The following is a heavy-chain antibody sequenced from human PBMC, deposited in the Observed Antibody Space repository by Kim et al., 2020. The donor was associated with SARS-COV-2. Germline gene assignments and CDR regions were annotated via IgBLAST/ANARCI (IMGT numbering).Heavy chain of an antibody. D-gene: IGHD5-12*01. Sequence: ASVKVSCKASGYTFTSYGISWVRQAPGQGLEWMGWISAYNGNTNYAQKLQGRVTMTTDTSTSTAYMELRSLRSDDTAVYYCARDVRGYSGYDVPVYYYGMDVWGQGTTVTVSS. J-gene: IGHJ6*02. CDR2: ISAYNGNT. CDR3: ARDVRGYSGYDVPVYYYGMDV. CDR1: GYTFTSYG. V-gene: IGHV1-18*04.